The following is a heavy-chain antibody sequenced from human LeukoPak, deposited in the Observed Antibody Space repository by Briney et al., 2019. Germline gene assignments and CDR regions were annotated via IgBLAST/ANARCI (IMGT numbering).Heavy chain of an antibody. J-gene: IGHJ6*03. Sequence: APVRVSCKASGYTFNTYGISWVRQAPGHGLEWMGWISAYDGNTYYAQNLQGRVTVTTDTSTNTSYMELRSLRSADTAVYYCARHSNEYDSSAYWDVWGKGTTV. CDR2: ISAYDGNT. CDR1: GYTFNTYG. CDR3: ARHSNEYDSSAYWDV. D-gene: IGHD3-22*01. V-gene: IGHV1-18*01.